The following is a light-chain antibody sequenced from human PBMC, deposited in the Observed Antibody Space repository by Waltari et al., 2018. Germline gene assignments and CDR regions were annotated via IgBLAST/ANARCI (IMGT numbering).Light chain of an antibody. CDR1: QSSTRN. Sequence: ILMTHSPATLSVSPGERATLSFRASQSSTRNLAWYQQKRCQAPRLLIYGAATRAACVPVRFSGSGRGTEFTLNISGLQSEDLAVYYCQQYNRGTAVRTFGGGTKVEIK. V-gene: IGKV3-15*01. J-gene: IGKJ4*01. CDR3: QQYNRGTAVRT. CDR2: GAA.